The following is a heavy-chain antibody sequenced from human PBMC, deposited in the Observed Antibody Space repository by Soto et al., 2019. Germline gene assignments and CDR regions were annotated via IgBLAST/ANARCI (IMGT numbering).Heavy chain of an antibody. V-gene: IGHV1-18*01. J-gene: IGHJ5*02. CDR2: ISAYNGNT. CDR1: GYTFTSYG. Sequence: ASVKVSCKASGYTFTSYGISWVRQAPGQGLEWMGWISAYNGNTNYAQKLQGRVTMTTDTSTSTAYMELRSLRSDDTAVYYCARDPRREGFFWFDPWGQGTLVTVSS. CDR3: ARDPRREGFFWFDP.